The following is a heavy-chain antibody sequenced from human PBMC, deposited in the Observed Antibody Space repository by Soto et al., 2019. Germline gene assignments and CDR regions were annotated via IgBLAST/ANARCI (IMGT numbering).Heavy chain of an antibody. V-gene: IGHV1-69*02. D-gene: IGHD3-3*01. CDR3: ASHYDFWSGYAFDI. CDR2: IIPILGIA. CDR1: GGTFSSYT. J-gene: IGHJ3*02. Sequence: GASVTVSCKASGGTFSSYTISWVRQAPGQGLEWMGRIIPILGIANYAQKFQGRVTITADTSTSTVYMELSSLRSEDTAVYYCASHYDFWSGYAFDIWGQGTMVTVS.